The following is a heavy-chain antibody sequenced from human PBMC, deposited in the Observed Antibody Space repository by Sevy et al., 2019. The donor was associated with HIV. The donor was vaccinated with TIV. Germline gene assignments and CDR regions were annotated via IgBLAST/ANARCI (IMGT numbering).Heavy chain of an antibody. Sequence: GESLKISCAASGFTFSSYWMHWVRQAPGKGPVWVSGVNRDGSSTNYADSVKGRFTMSRDSAKNTLYLQMNSLRAEDTAVYFCVAANTWQDYWGQGTLVTVSS. CDR1: GFTFSSYW. CDR3: VAANTWQDY. J-gene: IGHJ4*02. CDR2: VNRDGSST. D-gene: IGHD2-15*01. V-gene: IGHV3-74*01.